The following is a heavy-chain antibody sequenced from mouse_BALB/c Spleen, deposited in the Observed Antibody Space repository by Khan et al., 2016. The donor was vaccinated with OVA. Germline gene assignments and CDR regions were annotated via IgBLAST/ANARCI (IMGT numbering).Heavy chain of an antibody. V-gene: IGHV5-4*02. CDR1: GFTFSDYY. Sequence: EVELVESGGGLVKPGGSLKLSCAASGFTFSDYYMYWVRQTPEKRLEWVATISDGGSYTYYPDSVKGRFTISRDDAKNNLYWQKSSLKSDDTAMYYCARGYYGNPFAYWGQGTLVTVSA. CDR3: ARGYYGNPFAY. D-gene: IGHD2-1*01. CDR2: ISDGGSYT. J-gene: IGHJ3*01.